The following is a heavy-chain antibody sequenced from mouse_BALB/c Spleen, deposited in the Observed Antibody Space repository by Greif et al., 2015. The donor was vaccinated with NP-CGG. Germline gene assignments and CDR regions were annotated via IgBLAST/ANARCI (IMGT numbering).Heavy chain of an antibody. D-gene: IGHD1-2*01. CDR3: ARHEATADYYAMDY. CDR1: GFTFSSYA. V-gene: IGHV5-9-3*01. CDR2: ISSGGSYT. Sequence: EVQGVESGGGLVKPGGSLKLSCAASGFTFSSYAMSWVRQTPEKRLEWVATISSGGSYTYYPDSVKGRFTISRDNAKNTLYLQMSSLRSEDTAMYYCARHEATADYYAMDYWGQGTSVTVSS. J-gene: IGHJ4*01.